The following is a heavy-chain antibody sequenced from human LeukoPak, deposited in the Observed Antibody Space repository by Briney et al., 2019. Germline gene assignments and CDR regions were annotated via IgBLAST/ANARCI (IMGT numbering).Heavy chain of an antibody. V-gene: IGHV1-8*03. Sequence: ASVKVSCRASGYSFTTYDINWVRQATGQGLEWMGWMNLKSGYTGYAQKFQGRVTITRDTSTSTVYMELSSLRSEDTAVYYCALLAVASDFDYWGQGTLVTVSS. D-gene: IGHD6-19*01. CDR3: ALLAVASDFDY. CDR2: MNLKSGYT. J-gene: IGHJ4*02. CDR1: GYSFTTYD.